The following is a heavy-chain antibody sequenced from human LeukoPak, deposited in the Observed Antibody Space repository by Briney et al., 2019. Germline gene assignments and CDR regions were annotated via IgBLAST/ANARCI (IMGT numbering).Heavy chain of an antibody. Sequence: GGSLRLSCAASGITFSNAWMTWVRQSPGKGLEWVGRIKSQTDNGTTDYAAPVKGRFTISRDDSKNTLYLQMNSLKTEDTAVYYCTTFYYWGQGTLVTVSS. CDR2: IKSQTDNGTT. J-gene: IGHJ4*02. CDR3: TTFYY. V-gene: IGHV3-15*01. CDR1: GITFSNAW.